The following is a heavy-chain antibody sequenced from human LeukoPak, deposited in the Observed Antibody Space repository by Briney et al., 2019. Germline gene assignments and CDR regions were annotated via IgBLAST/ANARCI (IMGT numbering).Heavy chain of an antibody. V-gene: IGHV4-39*07. CDR3: ARAYDHAGQNELATGVGY. J-gene: IGHJ4*02. D-gene: IGHD5-12*01. Sequence: SETLSLTCTVSGGSISSSSYYWGWIRQPPGKGLEWIGNIDYSGTSFYNPSLKSRVTISVDTSKNQFSLKLTSVTAADTAVYYCARAYDHAGQNELATGVGYWGQGTLVTVSS. CDR1: GGSISSSSYY. CDR2: IDYSGTS.